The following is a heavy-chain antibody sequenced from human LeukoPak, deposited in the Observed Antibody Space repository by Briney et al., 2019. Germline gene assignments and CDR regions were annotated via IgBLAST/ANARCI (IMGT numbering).Heavy chain of an antibody. CDR2: MNPNSGNT. V-gene: IGHV1-8*01. D-gene: IGHD6-6*01. Sequence: GASVKVSCKASGYTFTSYDINWVRQATGQGLEWMGWMNPNSGNTGYAQKFQGRVTMTRNTSISTAYMELSSLRSEDTAVYYCARGVVRIAARQRWYYFDYWGQGTLVTVSS. J-gene: IGHJ4*02. CDR1: GYTFTSYD. CDR3: ARGVVRIAARQRWYYFDY.